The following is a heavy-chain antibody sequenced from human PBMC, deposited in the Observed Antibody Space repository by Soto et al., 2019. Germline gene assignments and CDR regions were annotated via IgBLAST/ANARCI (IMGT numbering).Heavy chain of an antibody. CDR3: ARDWGQDAFDI. CDR1: GFTFSSYG. CDR2: IWYDGSNK. V-gene: IGHV3-33*01. D-gene: IGHD3-16*01. Sequence: PGGSLRLSCAAPGFTFSSYGMHWVRQAPGKGLEWVAVIWYDGSNKYYADSVKGRFTISRDNSKNTLYLQMNSLRAEDTAVYYCARDWGQDAFDIWGQGTMVTVAS. J-gene: IGHJ3*02.